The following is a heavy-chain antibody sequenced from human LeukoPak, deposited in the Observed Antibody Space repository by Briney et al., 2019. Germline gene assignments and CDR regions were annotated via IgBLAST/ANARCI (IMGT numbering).Heavy chain of an antibody. Sequence: GGSLRLSCAASGFTFSSYAMSWVRQAPGKGLEWVSAISGSGGSTYYADSVKGQFTISRDNSKNTLYLQMNSLRAEDTAVYYCARADTAMLTPYFYYFGMDVWGQGTTVTVSS. V-gene: IGHV3-23*01. J-gene: IGHJ6*02. CDR3: ARADTAMLTPYFYYFGMDV. CDR1: GFTFSSYA. D-gene: IGHD5-18*01. CDR2: ISGSGGST.